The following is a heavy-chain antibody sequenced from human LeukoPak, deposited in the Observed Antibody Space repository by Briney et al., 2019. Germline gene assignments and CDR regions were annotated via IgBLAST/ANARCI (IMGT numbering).Heavy chain of an antibody. V-gene: IGHV4-59*01. D-gene: IGHD5-18*01. CDR3: AACGYSYGYLYYGMDV. Sequence: SETLSLTCTVSGGSISDYYWSWIRQPPGKGLEWIGYIYYSGSTKYNPSLKSRVTISVDTSKNQFSLRLSSVTAADTAVYYCAACGYSYGYLYYGMDVWGQGTTVTVSS. CDR1: GGSISDYY. J-gene: IGHJ6*02. CDR2: IYYSGST.